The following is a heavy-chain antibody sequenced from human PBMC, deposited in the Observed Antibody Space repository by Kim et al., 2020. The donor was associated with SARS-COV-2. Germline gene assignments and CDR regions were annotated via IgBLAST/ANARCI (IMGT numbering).Heavy chain of an antibody. CDR3: ARGGGHYYDSSGYYGALGEYFQH. D-gene: IGHD3-22*01. CDR1: GFTFSSYS. V-gene: IGHV3-21*01. Sequence: GGSLRLSCAASGFTFSSYSMNWVRQAPGKGLEWVSSISSSSSYIYYADSVKGRFTISRDNAKNSLYLQMNSLRAEDTAVYYCARGGGHYYDSSGYYGALGEYFQHWGQGTLVTVSS. CDR2: ISSSSSYI. J-gene: IGHJ1*01.